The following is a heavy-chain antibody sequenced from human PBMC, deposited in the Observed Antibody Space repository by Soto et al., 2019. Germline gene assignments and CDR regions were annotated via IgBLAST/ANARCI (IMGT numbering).Heavy chain of an antibody. J-gene: IGHJ4*02. D-gene: IGHD3-22*01. CDR1: GDSVSNGNSY. Sequence: SETLSLTCTVSGDSVSNGNSYWSWIRQPPGKGLEWIGYTYYSGSTNYNPSLKSRVTISVDTSKNQFSLRLSSVTAADTAVYYCARDRTMYYYDSSGYLDYWGQGTLVTVSS. CDR2: TYYSGST. V-gene: IGHV4-61*01. CDR3: ARDRTMYYYDSSGYLDY.